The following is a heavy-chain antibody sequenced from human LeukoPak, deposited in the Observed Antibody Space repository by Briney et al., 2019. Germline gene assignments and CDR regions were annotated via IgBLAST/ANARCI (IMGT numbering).Heavy chain of an antibody. D-gene: IGHD2-21*01. V-gene: IGHV3-23*01. J-gene: IGHJ4*02. CDR2: IYENGGTT. CDR3: AKDFRIGYSAHFDY. CDR1: GFTFRSHA. Sequence: GGSLRLSCVGSGFTFRSHAMSWVRQAPEKGLEFVSGIYENGGTTYYADTVKGRFSISRDNSKNTLYLQMDSLRGEDTAVYYCAKDFRIGYSAHFDYWGQGALVTVSS.